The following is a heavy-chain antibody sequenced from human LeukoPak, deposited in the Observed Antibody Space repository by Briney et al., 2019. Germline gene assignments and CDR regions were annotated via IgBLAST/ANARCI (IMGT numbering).Heavy chain of an antibody. CDR1: GFTFSSYS. CDR2: ISSSSSYI. V-gene: IGHV3-21*01. J-gene: IGHJ4*02. CDR3: ARRGGTYSGSYYYYFDY. Sequence: TGGSLRLSCTASGFTFSSYSMNWVRQAPGKGLEWVSSISSSSSYIYYADSVKGRFTISRDNAKNSLYLQMNSLRAEDTAVYYCARRGGTYSGSYYYYFDYWGQGTLVTVSS. D-gene: IGHD1-26*01.